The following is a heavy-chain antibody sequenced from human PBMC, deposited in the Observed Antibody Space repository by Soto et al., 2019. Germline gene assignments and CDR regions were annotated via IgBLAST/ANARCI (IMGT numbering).Heavy chain of an antibody. D-gene: IGHD4-4*01. J-gene: IGHJ4*02. CDR1: GFTFTNYA. V-gene: IGHV3-23*01. Sequence: EVQLLESGGGLVQPGGSLRLSCAASGFTFTNYAMTWVRQAPGKGLEWVSISSGSGSGGSTNYADSVKGRFTISRDNSKNPLYPQMNSLRVEDTAVYYCAKDRDDYRNYVFDYWGQGTLVTVSS. CDR2: SSGSGSGGST. CDR3: AKDRDDYRNYVFDY.